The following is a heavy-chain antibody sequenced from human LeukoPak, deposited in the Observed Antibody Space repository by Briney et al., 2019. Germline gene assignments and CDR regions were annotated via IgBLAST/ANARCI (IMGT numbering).Heavy chain of an antibody. V-gene: IGHV1-46*01. CDR3: ARLVVPAAILARNLYYFDY. CDR2: INPSGGST. CDR1: GYTFTSYY. D-gene: IGHD2-2*02. J-gene: IGHJ4*02. Sequence: ASVKVSCKASGYTFTSYYMHWVRQAPGQGLEWMGIINPSGGSTGYAQKFQGRVTMTRDTSTSTVYMELSSLRSEDTAVYYCARLVVPAAILARNLYYFDYWGQGTLVTVSS.